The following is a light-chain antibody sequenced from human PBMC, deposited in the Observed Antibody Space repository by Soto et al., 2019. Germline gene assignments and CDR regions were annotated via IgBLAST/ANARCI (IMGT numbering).Light chain of an antibody. CDR2: GNS. CDR3: QSYDSRLSGYVV. Sequence: QAVVTQPPSVSGAPGQRVTISCTGSSSNIGAGYDVHWYQRLPGTAPKLLIYGNSNRPSGVPDRFSGSKSGTSASLAITGLQAEDEADYYCQSYDSRLSGYVVFGGGTKLTVL. CDR1: SSNIGAGYD. V-gene: IGLV1-40*01. J-gene: IGLJ2*01.